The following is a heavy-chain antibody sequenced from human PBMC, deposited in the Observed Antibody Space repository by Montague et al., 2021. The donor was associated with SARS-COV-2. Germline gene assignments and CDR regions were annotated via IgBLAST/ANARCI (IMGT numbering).Heavy chain of an antibody. Sequence: LRLSCAASGSTFSKYSMNWVRQAPGKGLEWIGSIYYSGSTYYNXSLXRRVTISVDTSKNQFSLKLSSVTAADTAVYYCARGEEEMATIVDEYFDYWGQGTLVTVSS. CDR1: GSTFSKYSMN. CDR3: ARGEEEMATIVDEYFDY. J-gene: IGHJ4*02. CDR2: IYYSGST. V-gene: IGHV4-39*01. D-gene: IGHD5-24*01.